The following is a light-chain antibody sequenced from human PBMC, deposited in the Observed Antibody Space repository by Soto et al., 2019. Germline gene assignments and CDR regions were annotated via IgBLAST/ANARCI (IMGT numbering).Light chain of an antibody. V-gene: IGKV3-11*01. J-gene: IGKJ1*01. CDR1: QSVNRY. CDR3: QQRDIWPWT. Sequence: EVVLTQSPATLSLSPCERATLSFCASQSVNRYLVWYQQEPGQAPRLLMYDASKRATGIPARVSGSGSGTDFTLTISSLEPEDFAVYYCQQRDIWPWTFGQGTKVDI. CDR2: DAS.